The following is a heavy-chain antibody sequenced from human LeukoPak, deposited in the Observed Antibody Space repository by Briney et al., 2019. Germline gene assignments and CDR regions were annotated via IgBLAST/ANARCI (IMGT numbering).Heavy chain of an antibody. CDR2: ISYDGSNK. J-gene: IGHJ4*02. CDR3: ARGSYSTVPELFDY. D-gene: IGHD4-11*01. Sequence: GGSLRLSCAASGFTFSSYAMHWVRQAPGKGLEWAAVISYDGSNKYYADSVKGRFTISRDNSKNTLYLQMNSLRAEDTAVYYCARGSYSTVPELFDYWGQGTLVTVSS. CDR1: GFTFSSYA. V-gene: IGHV3-30*04.